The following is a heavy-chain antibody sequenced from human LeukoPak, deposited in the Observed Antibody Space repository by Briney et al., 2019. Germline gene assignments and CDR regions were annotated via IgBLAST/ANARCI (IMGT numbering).Heavy chain of an antibody. CDR3: ARMDSLDY. CDR1: GFTFSSYA. V-gene: IGHV3-30-3*01. Sequence: GRSLRLSCAASGFTFSSYALHWVRQAPGKGLEWVAVISYDGSNKYYADSVKGRFTISRDNSKNTLFLQMSSLRAEDTAVYYCARMDSLDYWGQGTLVTVSS. CDR2: ISYDGSNK. J-gene: IGHJ4*02. D-gene: IGHD2-2*03.